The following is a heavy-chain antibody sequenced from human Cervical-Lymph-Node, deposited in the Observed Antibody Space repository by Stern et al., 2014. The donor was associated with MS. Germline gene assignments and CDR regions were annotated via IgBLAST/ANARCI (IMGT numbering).Heavy chain of an antibody. CDR1: GYTFSSYT. CDR3: ARAGQLWSYYFDY. J-gene: IGHJ4*02. CDR2: VNTITGNP. Sequence: MQLVESGSELKKPGASVKVSCKASGYTFSSYTINWVRQAPGKGLEWMGWVNTITGNPTYAQGFTGRFVFSLDTSVSTAYLQINSLKAEDTAVYYCARAGQLWSYYFDYWGQGTLVTVSS. V-gene: IGHV7-4-1*02. D-gene: IGHD5-18*01.